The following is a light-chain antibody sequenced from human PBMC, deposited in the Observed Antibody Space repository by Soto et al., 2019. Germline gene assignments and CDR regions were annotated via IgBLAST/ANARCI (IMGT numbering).Light chain of an antibody. V-gene: IGKV3-15*01. J-gene: IGKJ5*01. CDR3: QQYNSWPIT. CDR1: QSVSDN. CDR2: RAS. Sequence: EVLMTQSPDTLYVSPVERVTLSCRASQSVSDNLAWYQQKPGQGPRLLVYRASTRTLGIPARFSGSESGTEFTLTISSLQSEDFAVYYCQQYNSWPITFGQGTRL.